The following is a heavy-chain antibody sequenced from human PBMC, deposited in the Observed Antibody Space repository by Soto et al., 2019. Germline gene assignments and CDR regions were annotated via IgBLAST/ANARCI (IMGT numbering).Heavy chain of an antibody. CDR2: ISANNGNT. D-gene: IGHD2-15*01. CDR3: ARAYSPGLFDP. Sequence: QVQLVQSGAEVKKPGASVKVSCKASGYTFTSYGISWVRQAPGQGLEWMGWISANNGNTKYAQNFQGRGTMTTDTSTSTAYMELRSLRSDDTAVYYCARAYSPGLFDPLGQGTLVTVSS. CDR1: GYTFTSYG. V-gene: IGHV1-18*01. J-gene: IGHJ5*02.